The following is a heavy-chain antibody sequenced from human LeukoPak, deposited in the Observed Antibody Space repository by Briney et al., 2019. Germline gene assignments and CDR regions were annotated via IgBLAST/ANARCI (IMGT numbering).Heavy chain of an antibody. Sequence: GGPLRLSCAASGFTFSSYGMHWVRQAPGKGLEGVAVISNDGSNKYYADSVKGRFTISRDNAKNTLYLQMNSLRADDTVVYYCARGRTYYYDSSGYLWGQGTLVTVSS. J-gene: IGHJ4*02. D-gene: IGHD3-22*01. CDR3: ARGRTYYYDSSGYL. CDR1: GFTFSSYG. CDR2: ISNDGSNK. V-gene: IGHV3-30*03.